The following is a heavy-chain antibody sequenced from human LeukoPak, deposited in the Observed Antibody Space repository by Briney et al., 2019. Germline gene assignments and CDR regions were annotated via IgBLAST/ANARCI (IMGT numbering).Heavy chain of an antibody. Sequence: GGSLRLSCAAPGFTFSSYGMHWVRQAPGKGLEWVAVISYDGSNKYYADSVKGRFTISRDNSKNTLYLQMNSLRAEDTAVYYCARELPLITMIVVVIDYYFDYWGQGTLVTVSS. CDR2: ISYDGSNK. CDR3: ARELPLITMIVVVIDYYFDY. CDR1: GFTFSSYG. D-gene: IGHD3-22*01. J-gene: IGHJ4*02. V-gene: IGHV3-30*19.